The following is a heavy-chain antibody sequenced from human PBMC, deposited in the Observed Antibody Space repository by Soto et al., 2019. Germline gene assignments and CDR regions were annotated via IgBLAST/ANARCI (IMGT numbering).Heavy chain of an antibody. CDR2: INPSGGST. CDR3: ASSGWYPQAYYYYYYGMDV. V-gene: IGHV1-46*01. J-gene: IGHJ6*02. CDR1: GYTFTSYY. Sequence: GASVKVSCKASGYTFTSYYMHGVREAPGQGLEWMGIINPSGGSTSYAQKFQGRVTMTRDTSTSTVYMELSSLRSEDTAVYYCASSGWYPQAYYYYYYGMDVWGQGTTVTVSS. D-gene: IGHD2-15*01.